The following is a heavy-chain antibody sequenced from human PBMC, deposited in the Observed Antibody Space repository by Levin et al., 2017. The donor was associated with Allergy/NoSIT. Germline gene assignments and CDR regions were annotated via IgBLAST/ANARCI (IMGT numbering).Heavy chain of an antibody. CDR2: IYYSGST. D-gene: IGHD3-22*01. CDR1: GGSISSSSYY. Sequence: SETLSLTCTVSGGSISSSSYYWGWIRQPPGKGLEWIGSIYYSGSTYYNPSLKSRVTISVDTSKNQFSLKLSSVTAADTAVYYCASDQDYYDSSGSVDYWGQGPLVTVSS. CDR3: ASDQDYYDSSGSVDY. V-gene: IGHV4-39*07. J-gene: IGHJ4*02.